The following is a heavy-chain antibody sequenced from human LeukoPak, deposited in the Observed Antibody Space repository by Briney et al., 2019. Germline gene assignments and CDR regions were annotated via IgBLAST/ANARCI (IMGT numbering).Heavy chain of an antibody. V-gene: IGHV1-2*02. CDR2: INPDSGFT. CDR3: APTAEAYTSWWRV. Sequence: ASVKVSCKASGYKFIDDYMHWVRQAPGQGLEFMGWINPDSGFTNYAQKFKGRVTITRDTSISTVYLGVRSLASDDTAGYYCAPTAEAYTSWWRVWGQGTLVTVSS. J-gene: IGHJ4*02. CDR1: GYKFIDDY. D-gene: IGHD3-16*01.